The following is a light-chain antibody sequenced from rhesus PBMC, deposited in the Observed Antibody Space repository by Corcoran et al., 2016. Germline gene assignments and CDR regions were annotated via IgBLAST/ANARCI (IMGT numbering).Light chain of an antibody. V-gene: IGLV2-32*02. J-gene: IGLJ6*01. CDR1: SSDIGGYNY. CDR3: SSYAGSNTLV. CDR2: EVS. Sequence: QAALTQPRSVSGSPGQSVTISCTGTSSDIGGYNYVSWYQQHPGTAPKLMIYEVSKRPSGVSDRFSGSKSGNTASLTSSGLQAEDEADYYGSSYAGSNTLVFGSGTKLTVL.